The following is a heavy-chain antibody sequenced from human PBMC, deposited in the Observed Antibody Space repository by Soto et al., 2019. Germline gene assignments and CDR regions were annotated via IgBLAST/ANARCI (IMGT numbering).Heavy chain of an antibody. D-gene: IGHD4-17*01. V-gene: IGHV3-21*01. J-gene: IGHJ4*02. CDR2: ISASSTYI. CDR3: ARNFGDYGDYDK. Sequence: GGSLRLSCVASGFTFSSYTMDWVRQAPGKGLVWVSSISASSTYIYYTDSQRGRFSISRDNAKNSLYLQMNSLRAEDTAVYYCARNFGDYGDYDKWGQGTLVTVSS. CDR1: GFTFSSYT.